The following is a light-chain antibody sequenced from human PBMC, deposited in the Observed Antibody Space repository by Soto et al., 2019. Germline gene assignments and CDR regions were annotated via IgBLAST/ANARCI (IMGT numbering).Light chain of an antibody. CDR3: QQYDNLPKYT. CDR2: DAS. Sequence: DIQMTQSPSSLSASVGDRVTITCQASQDISNYLNWYQQKPGKAPKLLIYDASNLETGVPSRFSGSGSGTDFTFTISSLQPVDIATYYCQQYDNLPKYTFGQGTKLEIK. J-gene: IGKJ2*01. V-gene: IGKV1-33*01. CDR1: QDISNY.